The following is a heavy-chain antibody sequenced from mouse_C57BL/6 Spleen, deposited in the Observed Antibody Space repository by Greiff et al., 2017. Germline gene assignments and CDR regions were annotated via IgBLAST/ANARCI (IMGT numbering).Heavy chain of an antibody. D-gene: IGHD1-1*01. Sequence: VQLQQSGAELVKPGASVKLSCTASGFNIKDYYLHWVKQRTEQGLEWIGRIDPEDGETKYAPQFQGKATITADTSSNTAYLQLSSLTSADTAVYYCARSGYYGSSAYARDYWGQGTSVTVSS. CDR3: ARSGYYGSSAYARDY. CDR1: GFNIKDYY. J-gene: IGHJ4*01. V-gene: IGHV14-2*01. CDR2: IDPEDGET.